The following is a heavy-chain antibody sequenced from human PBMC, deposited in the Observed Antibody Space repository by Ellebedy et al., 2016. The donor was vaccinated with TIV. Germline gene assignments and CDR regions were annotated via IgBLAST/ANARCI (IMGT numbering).Heavy chain of an antibody. CDR1: GGSIYSYY. CDR3: ARHSPAVNGLITLIGPNAFDI. Sequence: SETLSLTCTVSGGSIYSYYWSWIRQPPGKGLEWIGYIAHSGSTNYNSSRKSRVTILEDTSKNQFSLRLSYVTAADTAVYYCARHSPAVNGLITLIGPNAFDIWGQGTTVTVSS. D-gene: IGHD3-22*01. J-gene: IGHJ3*02. CDR2: IAHSGST. V-gene: IGHV4-59*08.